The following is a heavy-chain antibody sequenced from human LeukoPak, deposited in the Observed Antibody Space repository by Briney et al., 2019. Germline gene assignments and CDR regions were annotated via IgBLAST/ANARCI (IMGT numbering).Heavy chain of an antibody. CDR3: ARYGDYVHAFDI. D-gene: IGHD4-17*01. V-gene: IGHV1-69*05. CDR2: IIPIFGTA. J-gene: IGHJ3*02. Sequence: ASVKVSCKASGGTFSSYAISWVRQAPGQGLEWMGGIIPIFGTANYAQKFQGRVTITTDESTSTAYMELSSLRSEDTAVYYCARYGDYVHAFDIWGQGTMVTVSS. CDR1: GGTFSSYA.